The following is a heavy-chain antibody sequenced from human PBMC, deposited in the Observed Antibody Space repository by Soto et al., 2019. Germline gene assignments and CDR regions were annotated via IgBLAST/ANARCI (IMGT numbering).Heavy chain of an antibody. J-gene: IGHJ4*02. D-gene: IGHD3-10*01. Sequence: QVRLVESGGGVVQPVGSVMLSCEVSGFPFSSYGFHWVRQAPGKGLEWVALISYDGSNEYYSDSVKARFTISRENCKNTLYLQMNKLRREETGVYYCAKLVDRLGGVTVVAYWGRGTLVTVSS. CDR1: GFPFSSYG. CDR2: ISYDGSNE. V-gene: IGHV3-30*18. CDR3: AKLVDRLGGVTVVAY.